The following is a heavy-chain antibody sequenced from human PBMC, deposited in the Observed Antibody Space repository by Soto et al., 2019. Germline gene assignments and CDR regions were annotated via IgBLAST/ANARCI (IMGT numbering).Heavy chain of an antibody. J-gene: IGHJ3*02. V-gene: IGHV3-30*18. CDR3: AKGEGHCSGGSCYSLHAFDI. CDR1: GFTFSSYG. CDR2: ISYDGSNK. D-gene: IGHD2-15*01. Sequence: QVQLVESGGGVVQPGRFLRLSCAASGFTFSSYGMHWVRQAPGKGLEWVAVISYDGSNKYYADSVKGRFTISRDNSKNTLYLQMNSLRAEDTAVYYCAKGEGHCSGGSCYSLHAFDIWGQGTMVTVSS.